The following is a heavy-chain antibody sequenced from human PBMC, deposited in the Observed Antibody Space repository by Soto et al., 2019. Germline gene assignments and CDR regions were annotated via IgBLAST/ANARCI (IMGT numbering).Heavy chain of an antibody. D-gene: IGHD4-4*01. CDR1: GFTFSSYS. J-gene: IGHJ4*02. Sequence: EVQLVESGGGLVKPGGSLRLSCTASGFTFSSYSMNWVRQAPGKGLEWVSSISSSSSYIYYADSVKGRFTISRDNAKNSLYLQMNSLRAEDTAVYYCATMTTVTSDYWGQGTLVTVSS. CDR3: ATMTTVTSDY. V-gene: IGHV3-21*01. CDR2: ISSSSSYI.